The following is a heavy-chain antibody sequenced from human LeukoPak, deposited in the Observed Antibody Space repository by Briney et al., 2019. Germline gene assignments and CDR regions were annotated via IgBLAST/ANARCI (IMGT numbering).Heavy chain of an antibody. Sequence: SETLSLTCTVSGGSISPYYWSWIRQPPGKGLEWIGYIYYSGSTNYNPSLKSRVTMTIDTSKKEVSLKLTSVTAADTSIYFCATSTKTVRPDSWDSWGQGTLVSVSS. CDR3: ATSTKTVRPDSWDS. J-gene: IGHJ4*02. CDR1: GGSISPYY. CDR2: IYYSGST. V-gene: IGHV4-59*12. D-gene: IGHD6-6*01.